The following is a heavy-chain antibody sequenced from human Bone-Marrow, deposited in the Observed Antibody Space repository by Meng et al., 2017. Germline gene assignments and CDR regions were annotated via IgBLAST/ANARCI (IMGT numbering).Heavy chain of an antibody. V-gene: IGHV1-18*01. CDR3: TRDARWLPLLAFDY. CDR1: GYTFTSYG. J-gene: IGHJ4*02. Sequence: VQWVPTVAMVRKPGASMIVSCKASGYTFTSYGSSSVRQASGQGLEWMEWSSAYNGNTHHAQKLQGRVPITTDISTRTAYMELRSLGSDDTAVYYCTRDARWLPLLAFDYWGQGTLVTVSS. D-gene: IGHD5-24*01. CDR2: SSAYNGNT.